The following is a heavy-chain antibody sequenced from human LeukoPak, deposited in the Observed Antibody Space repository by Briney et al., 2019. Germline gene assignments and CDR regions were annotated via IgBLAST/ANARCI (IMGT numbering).Heavy chain of an antibody. V-gene: IGHV3-33*01. CDR3: ARDTIGMDV. Sequence: GGSLRLSCAASGFTFSSYGMHWVRQAPGKGLEWVAVIWYDGSNKYYADSVKGRFTISRDNSKNTLYLQMNSLRAEGTVVYYCARDTIGMDVWGKGTTVTVSS. D-gene: IGHD5-24*01. CDR2: IWYDGSNK. CDR1: GFTFSSYG. J-gene: IGHJ6*04.